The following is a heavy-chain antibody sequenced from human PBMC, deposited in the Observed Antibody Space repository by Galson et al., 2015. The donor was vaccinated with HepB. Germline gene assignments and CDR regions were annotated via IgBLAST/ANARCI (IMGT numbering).Heavy chain of an antibody. Sequence: LSLTCAVYGGSFIGHYWTWIRQSPGKGLEWIGEINHSRSTNYNPSLKSRVTISLDTSKNQFSLTLRSVTAADTAVYYCARYTSGWASFDYWGQGTLVTVSS. CDR1: GGSFIGHY. CDR2: INHSRST. CDR3: ARYTSGWASFDY. V-gene: IGHV4-34*01. D-gene: IGHD6-19*01. J-gene: IGHJ4*02.